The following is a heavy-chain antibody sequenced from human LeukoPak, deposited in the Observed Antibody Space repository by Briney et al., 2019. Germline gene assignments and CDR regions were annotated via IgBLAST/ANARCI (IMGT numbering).Heavy chain of an antibody. J-gene: IGHJ4*02. Sequence: SETLSLTCTVSGGSISSYYWSWIRQPAGKGLEWLGRIHTSGSTDYNPSLKSRVTMSVDTPKNQFSLKLRSVTAADTAVYYCAREGSMTARPFVSIDYWGQGTLVTVSS. CDR2: IHTSGST. D-gene: IGHD6-6*01. V-gene: IGHV4-4*07. CDR1: GGSISSYY. CDR3: AREGSMTARPFVSIDY.